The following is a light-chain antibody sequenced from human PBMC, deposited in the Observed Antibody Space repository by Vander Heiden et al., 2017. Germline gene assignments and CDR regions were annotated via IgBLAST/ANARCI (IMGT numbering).Light chain of an antibody. CDR3: QQYYSTPPA. CDR2: WAS. CDR1: QSVLYSSNNKNY. Sequence: DIVMTQSPDSLAVSLRETATINCKSSQSVLYSSNNKNYLAWYQQKPGQPPKLLIYWASTRESGVPDRFSGSGSGTDFTLTISSLQAEDVAVYYCQQYYSTPPAFGQGTKLEIK. J-gene: IGKJ2*01. V-gene: IGKV4-1*01.